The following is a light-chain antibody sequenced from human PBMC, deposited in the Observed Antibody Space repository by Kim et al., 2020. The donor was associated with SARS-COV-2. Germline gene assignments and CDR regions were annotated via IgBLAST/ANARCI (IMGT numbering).Light chain of an antibody. Sequence: QSITISCTGTSSYVGGSSSVSWYQQHPGKAPKLIIYAVRSRPSGVSNRLSASKSGNTASLTISGLQAEDEADYYCSSYTSSTTLLVFGTGTKVTVL. J-gene: IGLJ1*01. CDR2: AVR. CDR1: SSYVGGSSS. CDR3: SSYTSSTTLLV. V-gene: IGLV2-14*03.